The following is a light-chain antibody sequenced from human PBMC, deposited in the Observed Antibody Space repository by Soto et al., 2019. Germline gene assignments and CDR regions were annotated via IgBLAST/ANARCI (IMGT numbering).Light chain of an antibody. CDR1: QSVSSN. CDR2: GAS. J-gene: IGKJ1*01. Sequence: EIVMTQSPATLSVSPGERATLSCRASQSVSSNLAWYQQKPGQAPRLLIYGASTRATGIPARFSGSGSGTEFTLTISSVQSEDFAFYYCQQYNNWPSWTFGQGTKVEIK. V-gene: IGKV3-15*01. CDR3: QQYNNWPSWT.